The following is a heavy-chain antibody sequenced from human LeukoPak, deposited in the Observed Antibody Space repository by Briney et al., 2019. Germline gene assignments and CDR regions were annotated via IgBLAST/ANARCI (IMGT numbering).Heavy chain of an antibody. V-gene: IGHV4-59*08. CDR2: IYYSGST. D-gene: IGHD3-3*01. CDR1: GGSICSYY. CDR3: QVIGVVKLDAFDI. J-gene: IGHJ3*02. Sequence: SETLSLTCTVSGGSICSYYWSWIRQPPGKGLEWIGYIYYSGSTNYNPSLKSRVTISVDTSKNQFSLKLSSVTAADTAVYYCQVIGVVKLDAFDIWGQGTMVTVSS.